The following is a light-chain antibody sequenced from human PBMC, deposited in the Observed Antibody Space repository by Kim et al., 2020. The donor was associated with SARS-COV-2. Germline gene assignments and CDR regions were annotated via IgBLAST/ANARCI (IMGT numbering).Light chain of an antibody. V-gene: IGKV4-1*01. CDR2: WAS. J-gene: IGKJ3*01. CDR3: QQYYNSPFT. Sequence: DIVMTQSPDSLAVSLGERATINCKAGQSILYGSKKYLAWYQQKAGQPPKLLIYWASTRESGVPDRISGSGSGTDFTLTISSLQAEDVAVYYCQQYYNSPFTFGPGTKVDIK. CDR1: QSILYGSKKY.